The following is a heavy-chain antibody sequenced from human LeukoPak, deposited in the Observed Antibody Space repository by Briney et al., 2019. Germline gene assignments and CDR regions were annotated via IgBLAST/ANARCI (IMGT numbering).Heavy chain of an antibody. D-gene: IGHD3-10*01. CDR1: GFTFRSYG. J-gene: IGHJ4*02. CDR3: AKDRVSDY. V-gene: IGHV3-30*02. CDR2: IRYDGSNK. Sequence: GGSLRLSCAASGFTFRSYGMHWVRQAPGKGLEWVTFIRYDGSNKYYTDSVKGRFTISRDNSKNTLYLQMNSLRAEDTAVYYCAKDRVSDYWGQGTLVTVSS.